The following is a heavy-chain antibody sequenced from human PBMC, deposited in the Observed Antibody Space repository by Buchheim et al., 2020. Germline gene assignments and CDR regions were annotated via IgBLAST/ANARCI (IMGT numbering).Heavy chain of an antibody. D-gene: IGHD2-15*01. CDR1: GFTFSSYG. V-gene: IGHV3-30*18. J-gene: IGHJ4*02. Sequence: VQLVESGGGLVQPGGSLRLSCAASGFTFSSYGMHWVRQAPGKGLEWVALISYDGSNKYYADSVKGRFTISRDNSKNTLSLQMNSLRAEDTAVYYCAKDAYRYCSGNSCYYFDYWGQGTL. CDR3: AKDAYRYCSGNSCYYFDY. CDR2: ISYDGSNK.